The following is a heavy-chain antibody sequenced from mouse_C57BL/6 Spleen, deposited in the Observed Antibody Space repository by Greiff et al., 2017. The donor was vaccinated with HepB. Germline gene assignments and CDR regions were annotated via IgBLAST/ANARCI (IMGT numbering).Heavy chain of an antibody. D-gene: IGHD4-1*01. CDR1: GFTFSSYA. V-gene: IGHV5-9-1*02. J-gene: IGHJ3*01. CDR3: TRELTGTTWFAY. CDR2: ISSGGDYI. Sequence: EVKLVGSGEGLLKPGGSLKLSCAASGFTFSSYAMSWVRQTPEKRLEWVAYISSGGDYIYYADTVKGRFTISRDNARNTLYLQMSSLKSEDTAMYYCTRELTGTTWFAYWGQGTLVTVSA.